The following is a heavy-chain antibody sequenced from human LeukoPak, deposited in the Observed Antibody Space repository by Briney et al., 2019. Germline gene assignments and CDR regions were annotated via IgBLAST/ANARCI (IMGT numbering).Heavy chain of an antibody. CDR2: ISAYNGNT. J-gene: IGHJ4*02. CDR1: GYTFSSYG. V-gene: IGHV1-18*01. Sequence: GASVKVSCKASGYTFSSYGISWVRQAPGQGLEWMGWISAYNGNTNYAQKLQGRVTMTTDTSTNTAYMELRSLRSDDTAVYYCVXXXGYSSSSWYAFDYWGQGTLVTVSS. CDR3: VXXXGYSSSSWYAFDY. D-gene: IGHD6-13*01.